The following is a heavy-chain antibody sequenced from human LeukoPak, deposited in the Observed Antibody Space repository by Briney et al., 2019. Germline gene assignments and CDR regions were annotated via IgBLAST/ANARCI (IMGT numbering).Heavy chain of an antibody. Sequence: PGGSLRLSCTASGFTFSSYWMSWVRQAPGKGLEWVANIKQDGSEKHYVDSVKGRFTISRDNAKNSLYLQMNSLRAEDTAVYYCASYIAAAGTWGRWFDPWGQGTLVTVSS. CDR1: GFTFSSYW. D-gene: IGHD6-13*01. V-gene: IGHV3-7*01. CDR2: IKQDGSEK. CDR3: ASYIAAAGTWGRWFDP. J-gene: IGHJ5*02.